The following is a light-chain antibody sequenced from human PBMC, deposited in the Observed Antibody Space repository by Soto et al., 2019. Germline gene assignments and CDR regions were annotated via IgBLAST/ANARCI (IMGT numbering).Light chain of an antibody. Sequence: SVLTQPPSVSAAPGQKVTISCSGSSSNIGNNYVSWYQQLPGTAPKLLIYDNNERPSGIPDRFSGSKSGTSATLGITGLQTGDEADYYCGTWDSSLSARVFGTGTKVTVL. CDR1: SSNIGNNY. V-gene: IGLV1-51*01. CDR2: DNN. J-gene: IGLJ1*01. CDR3: GTWDSSLSARV.